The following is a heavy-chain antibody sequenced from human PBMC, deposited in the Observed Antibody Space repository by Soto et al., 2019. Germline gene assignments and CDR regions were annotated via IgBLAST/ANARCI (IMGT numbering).Heavy chain of an antibody. V-gene: IGHV3-74*01. D-gene: IGHD6-13*01. CDR3: ATTRAAAGYS. CDR1: GFTFSSYW. CDR2: INSDGSIT. J-gene: IGHJ4*02. Sequence: EVQLVESGGGLVQPGGSLRLSCAASGFTFSSYWMHWVRQAPGQGLVWVSRINSDGSITTYADSVKGRFTISRDNAKNTLYLQMNSLRVEDTAVYYCATTRAAAGYSWGQGTLVTVSS.